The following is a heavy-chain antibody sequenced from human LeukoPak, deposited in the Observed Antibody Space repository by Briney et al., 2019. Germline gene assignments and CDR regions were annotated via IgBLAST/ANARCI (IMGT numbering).Heavy chain of an antibody. Sequence: SETLSLTCTVSGGSISSSSYYWGWIRQPPGKGLEWIGSIYYSGNTYYNPSLKSRVTTSVDTSKNQFSLKLSSVTAADTAVYYCARGPNSNWSGLDFWGQGTLLTVSS. CDR1: GGSISSSSYY. CDR2: IYYSGNT. D-gene: IGHD6-6*01. J-gene: IGHJ4*02. V-gene: IGHV4-39*01. CDR3: ARGPNSNWSGLDF.